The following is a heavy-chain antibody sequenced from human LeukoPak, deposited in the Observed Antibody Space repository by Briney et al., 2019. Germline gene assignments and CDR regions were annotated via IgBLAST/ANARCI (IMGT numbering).Heavy chain of an antibody. V-gene: IGHV3-30-3*01. CDR3: ARVTASGANAFDI. CDR2: ISYDGSNK. Sequence: GGSLRLSCAASGFTFSSYAMHWVRQAPGKGLEWVAVISYDGSNKYYADSVKGRFTISRDNSKNTLYLQMNSLRAEDTAVYYCARVTASGANAFDIWGQGTMVTVSS. CDR1: GFTFSSYA. J-gene: IGHJ3*02. D-gene: IGHD3-10*01.